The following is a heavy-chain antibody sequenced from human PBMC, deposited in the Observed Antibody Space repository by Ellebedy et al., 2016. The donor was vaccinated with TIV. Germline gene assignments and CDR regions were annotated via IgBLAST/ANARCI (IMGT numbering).Heavy chain of an antibody. Sequence: AASVKVSCKASGGTFSSYTIGWVRQAPGQGLEWLGGIIPIFATANYAQKFQGRVTITADESTSTAYMELSSLRSEDTAVYYCARDSSGYYYTVGAFDIWGQGTMVTVSS. D-gene: IGHD3-22*01. J-gene: IGHJ3*02. CDR2: IIPIFATA. CDR1: GGTFSSYT. CDR3: ARDSSGYYYTVGAFDI. V-gene: IGHV1-69*13.